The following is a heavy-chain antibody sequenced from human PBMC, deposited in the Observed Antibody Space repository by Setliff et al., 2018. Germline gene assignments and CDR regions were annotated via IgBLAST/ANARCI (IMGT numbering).Heavy chain of an antibody. D-gene: IGHD1-7*01. J-gene: IGHJ4*02. CDR2: INPNNGGT. Sequence: EASVKVSCKASQYTFTAYYLHWVRQAPGQGLEWMGWINPNNGGTKYAQKFQGRVTMTRDTSISTGSMELSRLRSDDTAVYFCARSTNYGMRFWFDNWGQGALVTVSS. CDR3: ARSTNYGMRFWFDN. V-gene: IGHV1-2*02. CDR1: QYTFTAYY.